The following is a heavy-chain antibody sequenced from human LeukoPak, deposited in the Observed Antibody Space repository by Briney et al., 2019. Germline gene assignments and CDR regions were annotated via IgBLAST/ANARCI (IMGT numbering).Heavy chain of an antibody. V-gene: IGHV3-33*01. CDR2: IYYDGRDK. CDR3: ATDRSLSYFDY. CDR1: GLTFKNHG. Sequence: GTSLRLSCAASGLTFKNHGMHWVRQAPGKGLEWVSIIYYDGRDKYYADSVKGRFTVSRDNSKNTLYLQMNSLRDEDTAVYYCATDRSLSYFDYWGQGTLVTVSS. J-gene: IGHJ4*02.